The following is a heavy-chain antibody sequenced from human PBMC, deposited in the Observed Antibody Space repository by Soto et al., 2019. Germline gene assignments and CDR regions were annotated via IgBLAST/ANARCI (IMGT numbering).Heavy chain of an antibody. CDR1: GGSVSSGSYY. J-gene: IGHJ4*02. V-gene: IGHV4-61*01. CDR3: ARTPAWIQLWFFDY. Sequence: SETLSLTCTVSGGSVSSGSYYWSWIRQPPGKGLEWIGYIYYCGSTNYNPSLKSRVTISVDTSKNQFSLKLSSVTAADTAVYYCARTPAWIQLWFFDYWGQGTLVTVSS. D-gene: IGHD5-18*01. CDR2: IYYCGST.